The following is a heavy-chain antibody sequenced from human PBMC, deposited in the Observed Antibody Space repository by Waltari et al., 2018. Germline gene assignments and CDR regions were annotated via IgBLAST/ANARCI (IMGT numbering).Heavy chain of an antibody. Sequence: VPLVADGGGLFTPGDSLSLSCASSGFTFSSHAVIWCRQDQGKGLQCVSSSSSSGRSIVYDDSVKGRFTISRNNGRKPRHLQMSSRRVDDTAIYYGVRGGRSSNWQRGGDYWGQGALVTVSS. D-gene: IGHD6-13*01. CDR1: GFTFSSHA. CDR2: SSSSGRSI. CDR3: VRGGRSSNWQRGGDY. V-gene: IGHV3-21*04. J-gene: IGHJ4*02.